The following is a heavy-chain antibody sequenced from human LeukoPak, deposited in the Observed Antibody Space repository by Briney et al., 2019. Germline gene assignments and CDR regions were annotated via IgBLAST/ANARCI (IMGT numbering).Heavy chain of an antibody. CDR1: GGSISSGGYY. CDR2: IYYSGST. Sequence: SQTLSLTCTVSGGSISSGGYYWSWIRQPPGKGLEWIGYIYYSGSTNYSPSLKSRVTISVDTSKNQFSLKLSSVTAADTAVYYCARSNGWDSSSWFYWGQGTLVTVSS. D-gene: IGHD6-13*01. V-gene: IGHV4-61*08. J-gene: IGHJ4*02. CDR3: ARSNGWDSSSWFY.